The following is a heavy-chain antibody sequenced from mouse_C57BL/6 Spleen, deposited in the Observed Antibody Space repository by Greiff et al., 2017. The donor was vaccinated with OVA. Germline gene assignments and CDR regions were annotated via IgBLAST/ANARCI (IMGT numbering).Heavy chain of an antibody. CDR1: GYTFTSYW. CDR3: ARQDKIPYGNYAD. Sequence: QVQLQQPGAELVMPGASVKLSCKASGYTFTSYWMHWVKQRPGQGLEWIGEIDPSDSYTNYNQKFKGKSTLTVDKSSSTAYMQLSSLTSEDSAVYYCARQDKIPYGNYADWGQGTLVTVSA. CDR2: IDPSDSYT. D-gene: IGHD2-1*01. J-gene: IGHJ3*01. V-gene: IGHV1-69*01.